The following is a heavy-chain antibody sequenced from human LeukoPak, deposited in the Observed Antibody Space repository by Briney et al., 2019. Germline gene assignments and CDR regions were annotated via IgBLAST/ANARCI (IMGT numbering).Heavy chain of an antibody. D-gene: IGHD3-22*01. CDR1: GFTFSNYD. V-gene: IGHV3-13*01. Sequence: QLWGSLRLSCATSGFTFSNYDMHRVRQATGKGLEWVSAIGTAGDTYYPGSVKGRFTISRENAKNSVYLQMNSLRAGDTAVYYCARECDSSAFDIWGQGTMVTVSS. CDR2: IGTAGDT. CDR3: ARECDSSAFDI. J-gene: IGHJ3*02.